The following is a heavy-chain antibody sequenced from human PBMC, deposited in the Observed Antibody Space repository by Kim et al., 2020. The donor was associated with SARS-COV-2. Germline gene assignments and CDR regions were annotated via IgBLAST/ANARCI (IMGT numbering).Heavy chain of an antibody. CDR3: ARGMTPYGDYPPFDY. J-gene: IGHJ4*02. D-gene: IGHD4-17*01. CDR2: ISYDGSNK. Sequence: GGSLRLSCAASGFTFSSYAIHWVRQAPGKGLEWVAVISYDGSNKYYADSVKGRFTISRDNSKNTLYLQMNSLRAEDTAVYYCARGMTPYGDYPPFDYWGQGTLVTVSS. V-gene: IGHV3-30-3*01. CDR1: GFTFSSYA.